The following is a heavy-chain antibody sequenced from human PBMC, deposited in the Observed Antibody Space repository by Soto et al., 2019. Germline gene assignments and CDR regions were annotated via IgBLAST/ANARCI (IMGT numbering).Heavy chain of an antibody. CDR1: GFTFDDYA. CDR2: ISWNSGSI. Sequence: GGSLRLSCAASGFTFDDYAMHWVRQAPGKGLEWVSGISWNSGSIGYADSVKGRFTISRDNAKNSLYLQMNSLRAEDTALYYCAKDLSGGFDAHYYYYGMDVWGQGTTVTVSS. V-gene: IGHV3-9*01. CDR3: AKDLSGGFDAHYYYYGMDV. D-gene: IGHD3-10*01. J-gene: IGHJ6*02.